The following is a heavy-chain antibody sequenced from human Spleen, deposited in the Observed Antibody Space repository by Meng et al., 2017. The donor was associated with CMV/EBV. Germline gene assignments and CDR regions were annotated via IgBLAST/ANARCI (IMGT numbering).Heavy chain of an antibody. Sequence: CGGTFSSYAIGWVRPAPGQGLEWMGGIIPIFGTANYEQKFQGRVTITTDESTSTAYMELSSLRSEDTAVYYCAGDRGGYSYGPHFDYWGQGTLVTVSS. D-gene: IGHD5-18*01. CDR3: AGDRGGYSYGPHFDY. J-gene: IGHJ4*02. CDR1: GGTFSSYA. CDR2: IIPIFGTA. V-gene: IGHV1-69*05.